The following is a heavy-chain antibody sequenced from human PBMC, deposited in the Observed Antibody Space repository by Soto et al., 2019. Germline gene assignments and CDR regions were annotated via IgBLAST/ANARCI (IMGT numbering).Heavy chain of an antibody. CDR2: ISSDGNIK. CDR3: TRDGGAVVDFDY. Sequence: QVQLVESGGGVVQPGRSLRLSCAASGLTFDSCVMHWVRQAPGKGLEWVAVISSDGNIKSYADSVKGRFTISRDNSKNTVYLQVNSLRVEDTAVYYCTRDGGAVVDFDYWGQGTLVTASS. D-gene: IGHD2-15*01. V-gene: IGHV3-30-3*01. CDR1: GLTFDSCV. J-gene: IGHJ4*02.